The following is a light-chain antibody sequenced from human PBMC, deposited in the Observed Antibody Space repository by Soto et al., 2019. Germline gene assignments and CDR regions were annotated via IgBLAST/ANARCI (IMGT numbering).Light chain of an antibody. J-gene: IGKJ1*01. V-gene: IGKV3-20*01. CDR1: QGIGNA. CDR2: GAS. CDR3: QQYGSSPPTT. Sequence: TQSPSSLSASVGDRVTISCRASQGIGNALGWYQQKPGQAPRLLIYGASSRATGIPDRFSGSGSGTDFTLTISRLEPEDFAVYYCQQYGSSPPTTFGQGTKVDI.